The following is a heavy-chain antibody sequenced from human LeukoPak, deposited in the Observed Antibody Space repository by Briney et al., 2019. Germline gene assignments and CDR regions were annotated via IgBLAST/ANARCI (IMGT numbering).Heavy chain of an antibody. V-gene: IGHV3-7*03. CDR3: AKNHLPLYEAAGTTYYYYGMDV. D-gene: IGHD6-13*01. J-gene: IGHJ6*02. CDR2: IKQDGTEK. CDR1: GFTLSNHW. Sequence: PGGSLKLSCAASGFTLSNHWMIWVRQAPGKGLECVANIKQDGTEKYYLDSVKGRFTISRDNAKNSLYLQMNSLRAEDTALYYCAKNHLPLYEAAGTTYYYYGMDVWGQGTTVTVSS.